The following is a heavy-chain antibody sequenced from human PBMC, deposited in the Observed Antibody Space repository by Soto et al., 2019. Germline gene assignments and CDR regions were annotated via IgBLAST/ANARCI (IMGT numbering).Heavy chain of an antibody. CDR2: INHSGST. J-gene: IGHJ4*02. V-gene: IGHV4-34*01. D-gene: IGHD2-15*01. CDR1: GGSFSGYY. Sequence: SETLSLTCAVYGGSFSGYYWSWIRQPPGKGLEWIGEINHSGSTNYNPSLKSRVTISVDTSKNQFSLKLSSVTAADTAVYYCARFKLGCSGGSCYSYYFDYWGQGPLFTVSS. CDR3: ARFKLGCSGGSCYSYYFDY.